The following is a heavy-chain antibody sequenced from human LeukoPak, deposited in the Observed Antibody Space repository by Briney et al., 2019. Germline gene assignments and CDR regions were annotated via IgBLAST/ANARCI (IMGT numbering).Heavy chain of an antibody. D-gene: IGHD6-6*01. CDR2: ITSSGDTT. CDR3: AFEYSSSSEYFQH. V-gene: IGHV3-23*01. J-gene: IGHJ1*01. CDR1: GFTFSIYA. Sequence: GGSLRLSCTASGFTFSIYAMSWVRQAPGRGLEWVAAITSSGDTTFYADSVRGRFTISRDNSKNTLYLQMNSLRAEDTAVYYCAFEYSSSSEYFQHWGQGTLVTVSS.